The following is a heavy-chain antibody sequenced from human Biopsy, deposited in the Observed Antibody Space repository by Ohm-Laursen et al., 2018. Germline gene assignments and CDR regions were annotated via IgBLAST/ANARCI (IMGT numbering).Heavy chain of an antibody. J-gene: IGHJ6*02. CDR2: IYNSGST. D-gene: IGHD2/OR15-2a*01. Sequence: PGTLSLTCTVSGVSMSSYYWTWIRPPPGKGLVWIGYIYNSGSTNYNPSLKSRVTISVDTSKNQFSLRLNSVTAADTAVYYCARATNSTGWPYYYFYGMDVWGQGTTGTVSS. CDR1: GVSMSSYY. CDR3: ARATNSTGWPYYYFYGMDV. V-gene: IGHV4-59*01.